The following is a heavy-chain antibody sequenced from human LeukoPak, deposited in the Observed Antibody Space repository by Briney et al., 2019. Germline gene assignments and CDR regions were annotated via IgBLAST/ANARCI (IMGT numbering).Heavy chain of an antibody. D-gene: IGHD6-19*01. CDR3: AATGIAVAQYYFDY. Sequence: SETLSLTCAVYGRSFSGYYWSWIRQPPGKGLEWIGEINHSGSTNYNPSLKSRVTISVDTSKNQFSLKLSSVTAADTAVYYCAATGIAVAQYYFDYWGQGTLVTVSS. CDR1: GRSFSGYY. V-gene: IGHV4-34*01. J-gene: IGHJ4*02. CDR2: INHSGST.